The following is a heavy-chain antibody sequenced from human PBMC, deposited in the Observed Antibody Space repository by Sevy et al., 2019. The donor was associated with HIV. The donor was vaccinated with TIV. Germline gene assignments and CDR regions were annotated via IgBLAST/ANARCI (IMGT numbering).Heavy chain of an antibody. CDR3: ARAQGGYSYGDPAFVI. CDR1: GFTFSSYS. Sequence: GGSLRLSCAASGFTFSSYSINWVRQAPGKGLEWVSSISSSSSYIYYADSVKGRFTISRDNAKNSLYLQMNSLRAEDTAVYYCARAQGGYSYGDPAFVIWGQGTMVTVSS. J-gene: IGHJ3*02. V-gene: IGHV3-21*01. CDR2: ISSSSSYI. D-gene: IGHD5-18*01.